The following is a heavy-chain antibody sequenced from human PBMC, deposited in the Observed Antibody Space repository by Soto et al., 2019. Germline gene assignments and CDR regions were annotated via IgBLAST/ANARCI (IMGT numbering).Heavy chain of an antibody. CDR3: ARATWGDFWSGKNWFDP. J-gene: IGHJ5*02. D-gene: IGHD3-3*01. CDR1: GGSISSGGYY. V-gene: IGHV4-31*03. Sequence: PSETLSLTCTVSGGSISSGGYYWSWIRQHPGKGLEWIGYIYYSGSTYYNPSLKSRVTISVDTSKNQFSLKLSSVTAADTAVYYCARATWGDFWSGKNWFDPWGQGTLVTVSS. CDR2: IYYSGST.